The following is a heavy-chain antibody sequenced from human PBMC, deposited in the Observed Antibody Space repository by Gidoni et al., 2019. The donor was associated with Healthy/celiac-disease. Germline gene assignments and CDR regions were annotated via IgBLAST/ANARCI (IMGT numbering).Heavy chain of an antibody. Sequence: PGQGLEWMGWISAYNGNTTYAQKLQGRVTMTTDTSTSTAYMELRSLSSDDTAVYYCAREPPETYYYDSSGYCPFDYWGQGTLVTVSS. J-gene: IGHJ4*02. CDR2: ISAYNGNT. V-gene: IGHV1-18*01. CDR3: AREPPETYYYDSSGYCPFDY. D-gene: IGHD3-22*01.